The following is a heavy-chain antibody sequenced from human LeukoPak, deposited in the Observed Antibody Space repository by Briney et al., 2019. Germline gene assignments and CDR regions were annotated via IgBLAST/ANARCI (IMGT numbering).Heavy chain of an antibody. J-gene: IGHJ6*03. CDR3: ASIRSYYNYYMDV. CDR2: IIPIFGTA. Sequence: SVKVSCKASGGTFSSYAISWVRQAPGQGLEWMGGIIPIFGTANYAQKFQGRVTITTDESTSTAYMELSSLRSEDTAVYYCASIRSYYNYYMDVWGKGTTVTVSS. V-gene: IGHV1-69*05. CDR1: GGTFSSYA. D-gene: IGHD3-10*01.